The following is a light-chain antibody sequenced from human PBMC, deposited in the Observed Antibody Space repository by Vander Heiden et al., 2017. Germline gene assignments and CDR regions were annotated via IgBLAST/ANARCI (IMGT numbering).Light chain of an antibody. Sequence: SYELTQPPSVSVSPGQTVSVTGSGHKLVDKCAVWYQQKPGHSSVLLIYQDTKRPAGIPERFSGSNSGNTATLTISGTQAMDEADYYCQAWDSSTGVFGTGTKVTAL. CDR2: QDT. CDR1: KLVDKC. V-gene: IGLV3-1*01. J-gene: IGLJ1*01. CDR3: QAWDSSTGV.